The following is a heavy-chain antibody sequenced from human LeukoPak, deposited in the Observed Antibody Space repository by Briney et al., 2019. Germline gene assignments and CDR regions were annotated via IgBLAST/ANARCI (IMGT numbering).Heavy chain of an antibody. CDR3: ARSDYNDYRGLGF. CDR2: IIPSSGSS. Sequence: ASVKVSCKASGYAFTSYHIHWMRQAPGQGLGWMGIIIPSSGSSTYAQKFQGRVTMTRDTSTSTVYMELSSLTSDDTAVYFCARSDYNDYRGLGFWGQGTLVTVSS. D-gene: IGHD4-11*01. J-gene: IGHJ4*02. V-gene: IGHV1-46*01. CDR1: GYAFTSYH.